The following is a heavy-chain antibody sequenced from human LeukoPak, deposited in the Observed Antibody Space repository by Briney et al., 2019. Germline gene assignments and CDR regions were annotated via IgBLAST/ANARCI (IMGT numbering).Heavy chain of an antibody. CDR2: IIPIFGTA. J-gene: IGHJ4*02. Sequence: GASVTVSCKASGGTFSSYAISWVRQAPGQGLEWMGGIIPIFGTANYAQKFQGRVTITADESTSTAYMELGSLRSEDTAVYYCARDHCSSTSCYGGSDYWGQGTLVTVSS. CDR1: GGTFSSYA. CDR3: ARDHCSSTSCYGGSDY. D-gene: IGHD2-2*01. V-gene: IGHV1-69*13.